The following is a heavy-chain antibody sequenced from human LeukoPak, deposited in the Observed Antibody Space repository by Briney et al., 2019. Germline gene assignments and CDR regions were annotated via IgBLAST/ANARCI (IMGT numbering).Heavy chain of an antibody. D-gene: IGHD1-26*01. CDR1: EDIFSSYT. Sequence: SVKVSCKTSEDIFSSYTISWVRQAPGQGLQWMGGIIPIIRQTKYSQKFQGRVTITADKSTSTVYMDLSGLTSDDTALYFCARGLNSGMTDYWGQGTLVTVSS. CDR2: IIPIIRQT. CDR3: ARGLNSGMTDY. J-gene: IGHJ4*02. V-gene: IGHV1-69*10.